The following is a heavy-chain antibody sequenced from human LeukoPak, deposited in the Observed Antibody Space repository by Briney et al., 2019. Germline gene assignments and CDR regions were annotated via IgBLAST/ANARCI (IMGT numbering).Heavy chain of an antibody. D-gene: IGHD3-16*02. CDR2: IYPSDSHT. CDR3: VRHYRPPQDSRAAKPTGYYYYYMDV. J-gene: IGHJ6*03. Sequence: GESRKISCQGSGYTFPIYWIGWVRQPPGKGLEWMGIIYPSDSHTIYSPSFQGQVTVSADMSISTAYLQWSSLKASDTAIYYCVRHYRPPQDSRAAKPTGYYYYYMDVWGTGTTVIVSS. V-gene: IGHV5-51*01. CDR1: GYTFPIYW.